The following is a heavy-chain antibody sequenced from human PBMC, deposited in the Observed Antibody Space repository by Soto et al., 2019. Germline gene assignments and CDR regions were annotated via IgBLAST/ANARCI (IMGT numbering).Heavy chain of an antibody. D-gene: IGHD2-15*01. V-gene: IGHV3-21*01. J-gene: IGHJ4*02. CDR3: ARRGIGYCSGGSCYDFDY. CDR2: ISSSSSYI. Sequence: LRLSCAASGFTFSSYSMNWVRQAPGKGLEWVSSISSSSSYIYYADSVKGRFTISRDNAKNSLYLQMNSLRAEDTAVYYCARRGIGYCSGGSCYDFDYWGQGTLVTVSS. CDR1: GFTFSSYS.